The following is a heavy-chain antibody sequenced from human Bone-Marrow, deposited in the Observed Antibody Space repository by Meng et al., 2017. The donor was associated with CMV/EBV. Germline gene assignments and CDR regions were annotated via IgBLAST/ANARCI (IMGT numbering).Heavy chain of an antibody. D-gene: IGHD3-22*01. CDR3: ARGRGGSGYFDP. CDR1: GYTVTELA. V-gene: IGHV1-24*01. CDR2: FDPDDGET. J-gene: IGHJ5*02. Sequence: ASVKVSCKVAGYTVTELAMHGVRQAPGKGLEGMGGFDPDDGETIYAQNFQGRVTMTEDTSTDTAYMELSSLRSEDTAVYYCARGRGGSGYFDPWGQGTLVTVSS.